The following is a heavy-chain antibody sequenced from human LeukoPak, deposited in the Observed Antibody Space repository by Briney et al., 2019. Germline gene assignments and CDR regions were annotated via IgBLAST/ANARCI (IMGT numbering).Heavy chain of an antibody. CDR3: AARGDYQVLLRNDVDV. Sequence: PSETLSLTCAVSGGSISSVNYYWGWIRQSPGKGLECIGTIDFSGSTNYNPSLKSRITTSVDTTKNQISLKLKSVTAADTAVYYCAARGDYQVLLRNDVDVWGQGITVTVSS. D-gene: IGHD2-2*01. V-gene: IGHV4-39*01. CDR1: GGSISSVNYY. CDR2: IDFSGST. J-gene: IGHJ6*02.